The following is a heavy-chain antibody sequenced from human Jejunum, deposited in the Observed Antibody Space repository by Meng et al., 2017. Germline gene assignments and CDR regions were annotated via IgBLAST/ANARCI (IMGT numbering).Heavy chain of an antibody. CDR2: ISGRSSAI. J-gene: IGHJ5*02. V-gene: IGHV3-11*01. Sequence: QGGLVGFGGGLGKPGGSLGLSCAASGFSFSDFYMTWIRQAPGKGLEWVAYISGRSSAIYYADSVRGRFTISRDNAKNSVYLQMNSLRAEDTAVYYCARDHLPFGWFDPWGQGTLVTVSS. D-gene: IGHD3-16*01. CDR3: ARDHLPFGWFDP. CDR1: GFSFSDFY.